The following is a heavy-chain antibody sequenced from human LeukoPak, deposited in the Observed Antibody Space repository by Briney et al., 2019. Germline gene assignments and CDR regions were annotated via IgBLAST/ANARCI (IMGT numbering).Heavy chain of an antibody. CDR3: AKFYDISTGYSDY. D-gene: IGHD3-9*01. CDR1: GFTFSSYA. J-gene: IGHJ4*02. V-gene: IGHV3-23*01. CDR2: ISGGGGPT. Sequence: GGSLRLSCAASGFTFSSYAMSWVRQSPGKGLEWVSVISGGGGPTYYADSVKGRFTISRDNSKNTLYLQMNSLRADDTAVYYCAKFYDISTGYSDYWGQGTLVTVSS.